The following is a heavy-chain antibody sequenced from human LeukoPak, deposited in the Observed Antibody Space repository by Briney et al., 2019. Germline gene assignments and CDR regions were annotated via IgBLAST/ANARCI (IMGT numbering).Heavy chain of an antibody. CDR1: GGSFSGFS. V-gene: IGHV4-34*01. CDR3: ARPRTAWYSSSSYYYYGMDV. CDR2: INHSGST. J-gene: IGHJ6*02. D-gene: IGHD6-6*01. Sequence: SETLSLTCAVYGGSFSGFSWSWIRQPPGKGLEWIGEINHSGSTNYNPSLRSRVTISVDTSKNQFSLKLSSVTAADTAVYYCARPRTAWYSSSSYYYYGMDVWGQGTTVTVSS.